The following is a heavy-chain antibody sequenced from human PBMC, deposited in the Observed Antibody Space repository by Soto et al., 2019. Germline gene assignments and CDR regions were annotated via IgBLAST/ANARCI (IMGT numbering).Heavy chain of an antibody. J-gene: IGHJ3*02. D-gene: IGHD6-13*01. CDR2: INDGNGNT. CDR3: ARDPRALAPAGSDDAIDI. V-gene: IGHV1-3*01. CDR1: GYTFTSYA. Sequence: ASVKVSCKAAGYTFTSYAMHWVRQAPGQRLEWMGWINDGNGNTKYSQKFQGRVTITSDTSTSTAYMELRSLRSDDTAVYYCARDPRALAPAGSDDAIDIWGQGTMVTVSS.